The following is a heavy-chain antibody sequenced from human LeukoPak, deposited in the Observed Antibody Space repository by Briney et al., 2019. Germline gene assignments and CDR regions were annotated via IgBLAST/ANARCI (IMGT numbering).Heavy chain of an antibody. J-gene: IGHJ5*02. V-gene: IGHV4-34*01. CDR1: GGSFSGYY. D-gene: IGHD6-6*01. Sequence: SETLSLTCAVYGGSFSGYYWSWIRQPPGKGLEWIGEINHSGSTNYNPSLKSRVTISVDTSKNQFSLKLSSVTAADTAVYYCARDAPRFDPWGQGTLVTVSS. CDR2: INHSGST. CDR3: ARDAPRFDP.